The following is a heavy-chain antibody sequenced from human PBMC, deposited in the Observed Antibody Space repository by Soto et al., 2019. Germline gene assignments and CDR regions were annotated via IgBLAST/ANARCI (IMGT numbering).Heavy chain of an antibody. CDR2: IYYSGST. CDR3: ARRYAGNFDY. V-gene: IGHV4-59*01. CDR1: GGSISSYY. J-gene: IGHJ4*02. Sequence: QVQLQESGPGLVKPSETLSLTCTDSGGSISSYYWCWVRQPPEKLLEWIGYIYYSGSTNYNPALKSLVTISVDTSKNQFSLKLSSVTDADTAVYYCARRYAGNFDYWGQGTLVTVSS. D-gene: IGHD2-8*01.